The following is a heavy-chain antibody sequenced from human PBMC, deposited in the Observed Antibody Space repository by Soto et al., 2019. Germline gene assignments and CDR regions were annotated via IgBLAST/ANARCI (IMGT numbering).Heavy chain of an antibody. Sequence: ASETLSLTCTVYGDSITNNHYWSWVRQPPGKGLEWIGSIYYSGATNYNPSLKSRVTMSADTSKNKFYLNLSSVTAADTAIYYCARAMGDWGTYYYYYGLDVWGQGTTVTVSS. CDR1: GDSITNNHY. J-gene: IGHJ6*02. D-gene: IGHD3-16*01. V-gene: IGHV4-59*11. CDR3: ARAMGDWGTYYYYYGLDV. CDR2: IYYSGAT.